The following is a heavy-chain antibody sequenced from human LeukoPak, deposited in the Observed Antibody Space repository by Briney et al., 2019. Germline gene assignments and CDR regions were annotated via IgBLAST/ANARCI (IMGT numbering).Heavy chain of an antibody. CDR1: GFTVSSNC. CDR3: ARGGSKYSSSWYFFDY. CDR2: IYSGGST. J-gene: IGHJ4*02. V-gene: IGHV3-66*01. Sequence: GGSLRLSCAASGFTVSSNCMSWVRQAPGKGLEWVSVIYSGGSTYYADSVKGRFTISRDNSKNTLYLQMNSLRAEDTAVYYCARGGSKYSSSWYFFDYWGQGTLVTVSS. D-gene: IGHD6-13*01.